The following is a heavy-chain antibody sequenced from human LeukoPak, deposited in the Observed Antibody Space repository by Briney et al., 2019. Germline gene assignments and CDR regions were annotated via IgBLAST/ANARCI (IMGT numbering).Heavy chain of an antibody. CDR3: ARDHGRGSSWYVGSSFDY. D-gene: IGHD6-13*01. V-gene: IGHV3-11*01. CDR2: ISSSGSTI. Sequence: PGGSLRLSCAASGFTFSDYYMSWIRQAPGKGLEWVSYISSSGSTIYYADSVKGRFTISRDNAKNSLYLQMNSLRAEDTAVYYCARDHGRGSSWYVGSSFDYWGQGTLVTVSS. CDR1: GFTFSDYY. J-gene: IGHJ4*02.